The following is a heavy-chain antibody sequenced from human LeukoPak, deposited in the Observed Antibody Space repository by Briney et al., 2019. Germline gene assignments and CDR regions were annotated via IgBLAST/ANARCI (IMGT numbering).Heavy chain of an antibody. Sequence: GGSLRLSCAASGVTFSSYWMHWVRQAPGKGLGWGSRINSDGSSTSYADSVKGRVTISRDNSKNTLYLQMNSLRAEDTAVYSCAKDGDVLGFLEWFHFDYWGQGTLVTVSS. CDR2: INSDGSST. CDR1: GVTFSSYW. J-gene: IGHJ4*02. D-gene: IGHD3-3*02. CDR3: AKDGDVLGFLEWFHFDY. V-gene: IGHV3-74*01.